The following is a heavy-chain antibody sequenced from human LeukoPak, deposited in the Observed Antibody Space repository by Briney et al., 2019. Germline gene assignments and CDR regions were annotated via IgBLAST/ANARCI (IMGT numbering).Heavy chain of an antibody. Sequence: ASVKVSCKASGYTFTSYYMHWVRQAPGKGLEWMGGFDPEDGETIYAQKFQGRVTMTEDTSTDTAYMELSSLRSEDTAVYYCASMVRGVIFDYWGQGTLVTVSS. D-gene: IGHD3-10*01. CDR2: FDPEDGET. CDR3: ASMVRGVIFDY. J-gene: IGHJ4*02. CDR1: GYTFTSYY. V-gene: IGHV1-24*01.